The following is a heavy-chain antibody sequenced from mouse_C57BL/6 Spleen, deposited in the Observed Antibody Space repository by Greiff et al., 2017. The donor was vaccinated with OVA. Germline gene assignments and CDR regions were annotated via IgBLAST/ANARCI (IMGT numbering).Heavy chain of an antibody. CDR1: GFTFSSYG. D-gene: IGHD1-1*01. J-gene: IGHJ3*01. CDR3: ARDPLYYGSSYGAWFAY. CDR2: ISSGGSYT. V-gene: IGHV5-6*01. Sequence: EVMLVESGGDLVKPGGSLKLSCAASGFTFSSYGMSWVRQTPDKRLEWVATISSGGSYTYYPDSVKGRFTISRDNAKNTLYLQMSSLKSEDTAMYYCARDPLYYGSSYGAWFAYWGQGTLVTVSA.